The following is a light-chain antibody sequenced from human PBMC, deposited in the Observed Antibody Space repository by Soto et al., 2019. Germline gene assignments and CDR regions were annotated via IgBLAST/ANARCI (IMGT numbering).Light chain of an antibody. Sequence: QSALTQPPSASGSPGQSVTISCTGTSSDVGGYNYVSWYQQHPGKAPKLMIFEVSKRPSGVPDRFSGSKSGNTVSLTVSGLQAEDEADYYCTSYAGSINWVFGGGTKVTVL. CDR3: TSYAGSINWV. CDR1: SSDVGGYNY. J-gene: IGLJ3*02. V-gene: IGLV2-8*01. CDR2: EVS.